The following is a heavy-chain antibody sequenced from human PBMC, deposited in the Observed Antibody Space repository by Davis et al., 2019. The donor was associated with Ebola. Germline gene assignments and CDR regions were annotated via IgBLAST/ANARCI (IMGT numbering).Heavy chain of an antibody. V-gene: IGHV5-51*01. CDR2: THPGDSDT. CDR1: GYSFTSYW. D-gene: IGHD5-24*01. CDR3: ARGTDGYNPGGYFDS. J-gene: IGHJ4*02. Sequence: KVSCKGSGYSFTSYWIGWVRQMPGKGLEWMGITHPGDSDTRYSPSFQGQVTISADKSISTAYLQWSSLKASDTAMYYCARGTDGYNPGGYFDSWGQGTLVTVSS.